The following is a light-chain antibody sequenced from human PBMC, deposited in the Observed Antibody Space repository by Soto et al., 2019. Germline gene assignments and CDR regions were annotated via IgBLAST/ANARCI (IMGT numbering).Light chain of an antibody. CDR1: SSNIGSNY. CDR2: RNN. Sequence: QSVLTQPPSASETPGQRVTISCSGSSSNIGSNYLYWYQQLPGTAPKLLIYRNNQRPSGVPDRFSGSKSGTSASLAISGLRSEDEADYYCAAWDDSLSAFYVFGTGTKLTVL. V-gene: IGLV1-47*01. J-gene: IGLJ1*01. CDR3: AAWDDSLSAFYV.